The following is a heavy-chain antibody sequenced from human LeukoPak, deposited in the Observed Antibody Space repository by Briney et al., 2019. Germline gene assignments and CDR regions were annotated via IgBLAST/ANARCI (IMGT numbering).Heavy chain of an antibody. CDR3: AKGFGGYCSSTSCQGYFDY. J-gene: IGHJ4*02. Sequence: GGSLRLSCAASGFTFDDYAMPWVRQAPGKGLEWVSGISWNSGSIGYADSVKGRFTISRDNAKNSLYLQMNSLRAEDTALYYCAKGFGGYCSSTSCQGYFDYWGQGTLVTVSS. D-gene: IGHD2-2*01. V-gene: IGHV3-9*01. CDR1: GFTFDDYA. CDR2: ISWNSGSI.